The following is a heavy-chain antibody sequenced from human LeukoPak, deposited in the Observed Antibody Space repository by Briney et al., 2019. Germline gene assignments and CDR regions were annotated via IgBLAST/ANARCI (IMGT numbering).Heavy chain of an antibody. D-gene: IGHD5-18*01. CDR1: GGSISSGDRY. V-gene: IGHV4-30-4*01. Sequence: SQTLSLTCTVSGGSISSGDRYWSWIRQSPGKGLEWIGNIYSTGNTYYNPSLNSRIIISVDTSKNQFSLASNSVTAADTAVYYCARDSYSYGYGGFDYWGQGILVTVSS. J-gene: IGHJ4*02. CDR3: ARDSYSYGYGGFDY. CDR2: IYSTGNT.